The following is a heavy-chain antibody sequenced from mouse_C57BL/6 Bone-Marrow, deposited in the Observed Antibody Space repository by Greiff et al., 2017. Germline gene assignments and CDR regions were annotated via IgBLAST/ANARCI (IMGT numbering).Heavy chain of an antibody. J-gene: IGHJ2*01. Sequence: EVNVVESGEGLVKPGGSLKLSCAASGFTFSSYAMSWVRQTPEKRLEWVAYISSGGDYIHYADTVKGRFTISRDTARNTLYLQMSSLKSEDTAMYYCTRAIYYEGYYFDYWGQGTTRTVSS. V-gene: IGHV5-9-1*02. D-gene: IGHD2-4*01. CDR3: TRAIYYEGYYFDY. CDR2: ISSGGDYI. CDR1: GFTFSSYA.